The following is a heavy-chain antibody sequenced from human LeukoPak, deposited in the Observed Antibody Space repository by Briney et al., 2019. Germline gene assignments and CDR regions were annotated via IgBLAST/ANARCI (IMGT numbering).Heavy chain of an antibody. CDR1: GGSISSYY. D-gene: IGHD3-10*01. CDR3: ARRYGSGRNKSYYYYYYMDV. CDR2: MYYSGST. V-gene: IGHV4-39*01. Sequence: SETLSLTCTVSGGSISSYYWGWIRQPPGKGLEWIGSMYYSGSTYYNPSLKSRVTISVDTSKNQFSLKLSSVTAADTAVYYCARRYGSGRNKSYYYYYYMDVWGKGTTVTISS. J-gene: IGHJ6*03.